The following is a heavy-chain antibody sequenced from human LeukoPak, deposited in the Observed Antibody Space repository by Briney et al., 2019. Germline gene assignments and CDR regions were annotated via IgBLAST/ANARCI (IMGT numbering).Heavy chain of an antibody. CDR2: IKQDGSEK. CDR3: ARIPSITGTTFFSDLEYYFDY. V-gene: IGHV3-7*01. J-gene: IGHJ4*02. CDR1: GFTFSSYW. Sequence: QAGGSLRLSCAASGFTFSSYWMSWVRQAPGKGLEWVANIKQDGSEKYYVNSVKGRFTISRDNAKNSLYLQMNSLRAEDTAVYYCARIPSITGTTFFSDLEYYFDYWGQGTLVTVSS. D-gene: IGHD1-20*01.